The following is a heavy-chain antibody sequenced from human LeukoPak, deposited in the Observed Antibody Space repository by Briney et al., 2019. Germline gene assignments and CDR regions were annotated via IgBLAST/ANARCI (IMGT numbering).Heavy chain of an antibody. D-gene: IGHD2/OR15-2a*01. CDR1: GGSFSGYY. CDR3: ARAPNIYDAFDI. CDR2: IYHSGST. Sequence: SETLSLTCAVYGGSFSGYYWSWIRQPPGKGLEWIGSIYHSGSTYYNPSLKTRVTISIDTSKNQFSLKLSSVTAADTAVYYCARAPNIYDAFDIWGQGTMVTVSS. V-gene: IGHV4-34*01. J-gene: IGHJ3*02.